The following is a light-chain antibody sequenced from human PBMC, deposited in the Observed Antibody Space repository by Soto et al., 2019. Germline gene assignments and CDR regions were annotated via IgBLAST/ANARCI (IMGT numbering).Light chain of an antibody. V-gene: IGKV3-20*01. CDR1: QSVSSSY. CDR3: QQYGSSPLT. J-gene: IGKJ4*01. Sequence: EIVLTHSPGTLSLSPGERSTLSCRSSQSVSSSYLAWYQQKPGQTPRLLIYGASTRATAIPDRFSGSGSGTDFILTISRLEPEDFAVYYCQQYGSSPLTFGGGTKVDIK. CDR2: GAS.